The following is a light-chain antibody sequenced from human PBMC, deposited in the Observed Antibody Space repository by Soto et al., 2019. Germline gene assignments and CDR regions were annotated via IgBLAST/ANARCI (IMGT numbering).Light chain of an antibody. J-gene: IGKJ4*01. V-gene: IGKV1-16*02. CDR2: AAS. Sequence: DIQVTQSPSSLSESVGDTVTITCRASQDISNHLAWFQQKPGKAPKSLISAASSLQSGVPSKFSGSGSGTHFTLTISSLQPEDFATYYCQQYHSYPLTFGGGTEVEIK. CDR1: QDISNH. CDR3: QQYHSYPLT.